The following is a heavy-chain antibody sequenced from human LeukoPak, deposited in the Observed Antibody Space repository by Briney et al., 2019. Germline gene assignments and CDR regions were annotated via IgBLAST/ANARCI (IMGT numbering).Heavy chain of an antibody. CDR3: ARDGVQLWPDAFDI. Sequence: SETLSLTCTVSGGSISSYYWSWIRQPPGKGLEWIGYIYYSGSTNYNPSLKSRVTISVDTSKNQFPLKLSSVTAADTAVYYCARDGVQLWPDAFDIWGRGTMVTVSS. D-gene: IGHD5-18*01. J-gene: IGHJ3*02. CDR1: GGSISSYY. CDR2: IYYSGST. V-gene: IGHV4-59*01.